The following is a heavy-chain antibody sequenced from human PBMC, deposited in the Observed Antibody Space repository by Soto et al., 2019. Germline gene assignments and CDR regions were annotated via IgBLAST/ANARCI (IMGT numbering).Heavy chain of an antibody. CDR3: ARVSGYCSSTSCLGNFDY. J-gene: IGHJ4*02. CDR2: IYYSGTT. V-gene: IGHV4-59*13. CDR1: GGSINNYH. Sequence: SETLSLTCTVSGGSINNYHWGWIRQPPGKGLEWIAYIYYSGTTNYNPSLKSRVTISVDTSKNQFSLNLRSVTIADTAVYYCARVSGYCSSTSCLGNFDYWGQGTLVTVSS. D-gene: IGHD2-2*01.